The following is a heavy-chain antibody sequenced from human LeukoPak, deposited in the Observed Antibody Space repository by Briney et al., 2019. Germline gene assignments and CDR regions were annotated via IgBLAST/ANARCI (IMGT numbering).Heavy chain of an antibody. V-gene: IGHV4-39*07. CDR3: ARVPRRVEWLRFPLWYFDY. CDR1: GGSLISTTYY. Sequence: SETLSLTCAVSGGSLISTTYYWGWIRQPPGKGLEWIGEINHSGSTNYNPSLKSRVTIPVDTSKNQFSLKLSSVTAADTAVYYCARVPRRVEWLRFPLWYFDYWGQGTLVTVSS. J-gene: IGHJ4*02. D-gene: IGHD5-12*01. CDR2: INHSGST.